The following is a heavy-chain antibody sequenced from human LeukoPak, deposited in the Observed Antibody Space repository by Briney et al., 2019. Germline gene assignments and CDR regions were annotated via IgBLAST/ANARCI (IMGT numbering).Heavy chain of an antibody. CDR2: MNPKGGNT. J-gene: IGHJ5*02. CDR3: AREPPGHCSSATCWIDP. D-gene: IGHD2-2*01. CDR1: GYTFTNYD. Sequence: ASVKVSCKASGYTFTNYDINWVRQAPGQGLEWMGWMNPKGGNTGYAQRFQGKVTMTRNTSIATAYLELPSLRSEDTAIYYCAREPPGHCSSATCWIDPWGQGTLVIVSS. V-gene: IGHV1-8*01.